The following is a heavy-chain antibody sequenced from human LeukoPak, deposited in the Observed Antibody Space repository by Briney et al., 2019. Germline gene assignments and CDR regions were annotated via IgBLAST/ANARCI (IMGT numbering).Heavy chain of an antibody. D-gene: IGHD6-19*01. CDR2: VYPGDSDI. CDR3: ARGRETRTSGWFKH. Sequence: GESLKISCKTSGYDFSTCWIAWVRQMPGKGLEWMGIVYPGDSDIRYSPSFQGQVTISADNSITTAYLQWSNLKASDTAMYYCARGRETRTSGWFKHWGQGTLVTVSS. V-gene: IGHV5-51*01. J-gene: IGHJ4*02. CDR1: GYDFSTCW.